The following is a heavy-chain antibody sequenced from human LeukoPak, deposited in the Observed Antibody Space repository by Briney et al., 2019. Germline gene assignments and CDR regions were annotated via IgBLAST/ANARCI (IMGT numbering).Heavy chain of an antibody. D-gene: IGHD3-3*01. Sequence: GESLKISCQASGYRFISYWIGWVRQRPGKGLEWMGVIYPGDSDTRYGPAFQGQVTISADTSVNTVYLQWSGLRASDTAMYYCARHSYDFWSGYYPFDYWGQGTLVTVSS. CDR2: IYPGDSDT. CDR3: ARHSYDFWSGYYPFDY. CDR1: GYRFISYW. V-gene: IGHV5-51*01. J-gene: IGHJ4*02.